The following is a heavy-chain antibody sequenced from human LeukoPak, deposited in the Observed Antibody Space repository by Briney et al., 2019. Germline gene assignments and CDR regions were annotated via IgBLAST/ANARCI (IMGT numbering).Heavy chain of an antibody. CDR3: ARRLGLPEQQLVLDAFDI. CDR2: IYYSGST. J-gene: IGHJ3*02. CDR1: GGSISSSSYY. Sequence: SETLSLTCTVSGGSISSSSYYWGWIRQPPGKGLEWIGSIYYSGSTYYNPSLKSRVTISVDTSKNQFSLKLSSVTAADTAVYYCARRLGLPEQQLVLDAFDIWGQGTMVTVSS. D-gene: IGHD6-13*01. V-gene: IGHV4-39*01.